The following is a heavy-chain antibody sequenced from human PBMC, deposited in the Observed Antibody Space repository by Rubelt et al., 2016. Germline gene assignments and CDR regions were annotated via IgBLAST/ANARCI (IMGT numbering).Heavy chain of an antibody. Sequence: QVQLQESGPGLVKPSQTLSLTCTVSGGSISSGGYYWSWIRQHPGKGLEWIGYIYYSGSTNYNPSLKSRVTISVETSKNQFSLKLSSVTAADTAVYYCAGGITIFGVASGYFDYWGQGTLVTVSS. D-gene: IGHD3-3*01. CDR3: AGGITIFGVASGYFDY. V-gene: IGHV4-61*08. J-gene: IGHJ4*02. CDR2: IYYSGST. CDR1: GGSISSGGYY.